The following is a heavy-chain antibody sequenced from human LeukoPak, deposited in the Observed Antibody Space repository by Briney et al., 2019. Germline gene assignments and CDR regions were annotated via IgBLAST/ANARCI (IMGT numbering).Heavy chain of an antibody. D-gene: IGHD1-20*01. CDR1: GFTFSSYA. CDR2: ISGSGGST. CDR3: AKDESNWNAGDFDY. J-gene: IGHJ4*02. V-gene: IGHV3-23*01. Sequence: GGSLRLSCAASGFTFSSYAMSWVRQAPGKGLEWVSAISGSGGSTYYADSVKGRFTISRDNSKNTLYLQMNSLRAEDTAVYHCAKDESNWNAGDFDYWGQGTLVTVSS.